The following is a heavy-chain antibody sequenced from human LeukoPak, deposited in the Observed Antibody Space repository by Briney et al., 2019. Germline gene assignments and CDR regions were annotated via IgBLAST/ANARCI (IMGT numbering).Heavy chain of an antibody. Sequence: SETLSLTCTVSGGSISSYYWSWIRQPAGKGLEWIGRIYTSGSTNYNPSLNSRVTMSVDTSKNQFSLKLSSVSAADTAVYYCARDRTSLWELIQGRWFDPWGQGTLVTVSS. CDR1: GGSISSYY. J-gene: IGHJ5*02. CDR3: ARDRTSLWELIQGRWFDP. V-gene: IGHV4-4*07. D-gene: IGHD1-26*01. CDR2: IYTSGST.